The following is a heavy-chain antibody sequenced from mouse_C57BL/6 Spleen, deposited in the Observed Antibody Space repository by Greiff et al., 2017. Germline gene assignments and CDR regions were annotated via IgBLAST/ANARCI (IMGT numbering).Heavy chain of an antibody. J-gene: IGHJ1*03. D-gene: IGHD1-1*01. V-gene: IGHV14-1*01. CDR3: TTGYYYGSSYNPYWYFDV. CDR2: IDPEDGDT. Sequence: DVQLQQSGAELVRPGASVKLSCTASGFNIKDYYMHWVKQRPEQGLEWIGRIDPEDGDTEYAPKFQGKATMTADTSSNTAYLQLSSLTSEDTAVYYCTTGYYYGSSYNPYWYFDVWGTGTTVTVSS. CDR1: GFNIKDYY.